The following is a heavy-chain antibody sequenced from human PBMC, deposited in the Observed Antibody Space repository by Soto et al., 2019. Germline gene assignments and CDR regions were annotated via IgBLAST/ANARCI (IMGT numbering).Heavy chain of an antibody. V-gene: IGHV3-21*01. Sequence: GGSLRLSCASSVFTFISYSMNWVRQAPGKGLEWVSSISSSSSYIYYADSVKGRFTISRDNAKNSLYLQMNSLRAEDTAVYYCARDGEYYYYGMDVWGQGTTVTVSS. D-gene: IGHD7-27*01. CDR1: VFTFISYS. CDR2: ISSSSSYI. CDR3: ARDGEYYYYGMDV. J-gene: IGHJ6*02.